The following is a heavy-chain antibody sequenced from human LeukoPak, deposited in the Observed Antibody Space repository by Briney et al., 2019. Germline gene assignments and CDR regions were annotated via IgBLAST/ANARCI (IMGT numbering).Heavy chain of an antibody. J-gene: IGHJ4*02. CDR3: ARAVDFWSGYYHFDY. CDR1: GGTFSSYA. D-gene: IGHD3-3*01. V-gene: IGHV1-69*05. CDR2: IIPIFGTA. Sequence: SVKVSCKASGGTFSSYAISWVRQAPGQGLEWMGGIIPIFGTANYAQKFQGRVTITTDESTSTAYMELSCLRSEDTAVYYCARAVDFWSGYYHFDYWGQGTLVTVSS.